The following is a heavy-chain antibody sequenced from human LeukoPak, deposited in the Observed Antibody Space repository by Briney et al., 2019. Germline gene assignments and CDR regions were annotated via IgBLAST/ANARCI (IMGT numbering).Heavy chain of an antibody. CDR1: GFTISNTY. V-gene: IGHV3-66*01. CDR2: THVGGNT. J-gene: IGHJ4*02. CDR3: ARDLNV. Sequence: GGSLRLSCAASGFTISNTYISWVRQAPGKGLEWVSVTHVGGNTDSADFVKDRFTISTDNSKNTLYLHMNNLRAEDTAVYYCARDLNVWGQGTLVTVSS.